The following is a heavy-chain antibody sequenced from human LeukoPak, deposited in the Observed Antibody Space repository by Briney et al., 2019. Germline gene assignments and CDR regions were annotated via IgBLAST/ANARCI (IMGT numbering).Heavy chain of an antibody. V-gene: IGHV3-30*18. D-gene: IGHD3-22*01. J-gene: IGHJ4*02. CDR1: GFTFSSYG. Sequence: GGSLRLSCAASGFTFSSYGMHWVRQAPGKGLEWVAVISYDGSNKYYADSVKGRFTISRDNSKNTLYLQMNSLRAEDTAVYYCAKDRYYYDSSGYYVPDYWGQGTLVTVSS. CDR2: ISYDGSNK. CDR3: AKDRYYYDSSGYYVPDY.